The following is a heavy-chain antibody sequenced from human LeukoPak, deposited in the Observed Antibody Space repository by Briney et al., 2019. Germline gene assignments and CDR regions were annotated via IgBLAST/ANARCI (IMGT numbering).Heavy chain of an antibody. J-gene: IGHJ4*02. CDR1: GYTFTSYD. V-gene: IGHV1-8*01. CDR2: MNPNNGDR. CDR3: VRVGYYENSGYFD. Sequence: ASVKVSCKASGYTFTSYDINWVRQATGQGPERMGWMNPNNGDRGYAQKFQGRVTITRDTSINTVYMELSSLRTEDTAVYYCVRVGYYENSGYFDWGQGTQVTVTS. D-gene: IGHD3-22*01.